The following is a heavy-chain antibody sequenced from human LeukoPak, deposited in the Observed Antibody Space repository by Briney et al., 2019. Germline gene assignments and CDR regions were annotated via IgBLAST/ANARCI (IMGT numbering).Heavy chain of an antibody. CDR2: INPNSGGT. V-gene: IGHV1-2*02. D-gene: IGHD2-15*01. CDR3: ARDAGGVVVAAPYFDY. CDR1: GYTFTGYY. Sequence: GASVKVSCKASGYTFTGYYMHWVRQAPGQGLEWMGWINPNSGGTNYAQKFQGRVTMTRDTSISTAYMELSRLRSDDTAVYYCARDAGGVVVAAPYFDYWGQGTLVTVSS. J-gene: IGHJ4*02.